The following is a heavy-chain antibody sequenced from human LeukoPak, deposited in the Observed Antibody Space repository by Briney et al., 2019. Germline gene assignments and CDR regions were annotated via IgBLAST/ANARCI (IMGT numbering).Heavy chain of an antibody. CDR1: GFTFKLYW. Sequence: GGSLRLSCAASGFTFKLYWMHWVRHVPGKGPVWVARINDDGSDTVYADSVKGRFTISRDDAKNMLFLQMNSLRGEDTAVYHCVRGGPSTWFWGQGTLVTVSS. V-gene: IGHV3-74*01. CDR3: VRGGPSTWF. J-gene: IGHJ4*02. CDR2: INDDGSDT. D-gene: IGHD3-22*01.